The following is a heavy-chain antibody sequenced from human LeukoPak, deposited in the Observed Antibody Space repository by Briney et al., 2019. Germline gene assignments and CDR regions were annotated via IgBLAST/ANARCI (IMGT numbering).Heavy chain of an antibody. J-gene: IGHJ4*02. V-gene: IGHV3-74*01. D-gene: IGHD6-19*01. Sequence: GGSLRLSCAASGFTFSSYWMHWVRQAPGEGLVWVSRINSDGSSTSYADSVKGRFTISRDNAKNTLYLQMNSLRAEDTAVYYCARDLTSDYSSGWPRGGVGYWGQGTLVTVSS. CDR3: ARDLTSDYSSGWPRGGVGY. CDR1: GFTFSSYW. CDR2: INSDGSST.